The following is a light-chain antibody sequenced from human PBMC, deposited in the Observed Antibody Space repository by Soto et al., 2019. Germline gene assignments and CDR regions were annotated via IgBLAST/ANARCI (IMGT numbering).Light chain of an antibody. J-gene: IGKJ3*01. V-gene: IGKV1-5*03. Sequence: DLQMTQSPSMLSASVGDRVTITCRASQSIGNWLAWYQQKPGKAPNLLIYKTSSLESGVPSRFSGSGSGTEFTLTISCLQPDDFATYYCQQYSSYSLFTFGPGTKVDIK. CDR3: QQYSSYSLFT. CDR2: KTS. CDR1: QSIGNW.